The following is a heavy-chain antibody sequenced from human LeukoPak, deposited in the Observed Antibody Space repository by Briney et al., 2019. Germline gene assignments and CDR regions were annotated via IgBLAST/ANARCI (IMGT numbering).Heavy chain of an antibody. V-gene: IGHV3-48*01. CDR1: GFTFSSYS. Sequence: GGSLRFSCAASGFTFSSYSMNWVRQAPGKGLEWVSYISSSSGNILYADSVKGRFTISRDNAKSSLFLQMNSLRAEDTAVYYCARDEAYSGTYAVTWGQGTLVTVSS. CDR2: ISSSSGNI. J-gene: IGHJ5*02. CDR3: ARDEAYSGTYAVT. D-gene: IGHD1-26*01.